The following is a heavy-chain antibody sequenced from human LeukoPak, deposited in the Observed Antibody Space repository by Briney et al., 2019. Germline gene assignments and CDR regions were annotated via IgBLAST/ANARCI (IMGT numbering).Heavy chain of an antibody. V-gene: IGHV4-34*01. Sequence: SETLSLTCAVYGGSFTNNYWSWIRQPPGKGLEWIGEINHSGSTNYNSSLKSRVTISIDTSKNQLSLKLTSVTAADTAVYYCARGPQGTRRKCPRYYFEYWGQGTLVTVSS. J-gene: IGHJ4*02. CDR3: ARGPQGTRRKCPRYYFEY. CDR1: GGSFTNNY. CDR2: INHSGST. D-gene: IGHD1-7*01.